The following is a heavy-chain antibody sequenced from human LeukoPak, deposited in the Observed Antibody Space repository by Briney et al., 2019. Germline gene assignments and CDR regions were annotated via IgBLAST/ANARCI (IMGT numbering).Heavy chain of an antibody. D-gene: IGHD3-9*01. CDR2: INPDSGDT. J-gene: IGHJ4*02. Sequence: ASVKVSCKASGYSFSGHYIRWVRQAPGQGLEWMGWINPDSGDTNFAEKFQGRVSMTRDTSISTAYLELSGLRSDDTAYFYCARVQYYNILTGAFHSWGQGTLVTVSS. CDR3: ARVQYYNILTGAFHS. CDR1: GYSFSGHY. V-gene: IGHV1-2*02.